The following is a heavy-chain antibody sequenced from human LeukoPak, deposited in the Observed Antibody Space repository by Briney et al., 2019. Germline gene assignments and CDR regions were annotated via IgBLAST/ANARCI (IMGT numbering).Heavy chain of an antibody. Sequence: SETLSLTCTVSGYSISSSYYWGWIRQPPGRGLEWIGSIYHSGSTYYNPSLKSRVTISVDTSKNQFSLKLSSVTAADTAVYYCARVRPGGSNCFDPWGQGTLVTVSS. D-gene: IGHD2-15*01. V-gene: IGHV4-38-2*02. CDR1: GYSISSSYY. CDR3: ARVRPGGSNCFDP. J-gene: IGHJ5*02. CDR2: IYHSGST.